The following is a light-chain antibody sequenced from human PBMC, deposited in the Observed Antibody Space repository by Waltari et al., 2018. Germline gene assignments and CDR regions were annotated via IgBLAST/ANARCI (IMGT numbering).Light chain of an antibody. Sequence: DIVLTQSPDSLAVSLGERASIKCKSSQNILDDSNNKNSLTWYQQKPGQPPKLLIYSASTREFGVPDRFSGSGSGTDFTLTISSLQPEDVTVYYCQQFYTSPWTFGQGTKVEI. CDR1: QNILDDSNNKNS. J-gene: IGKJ1*01. V-gene: IGKV4-1*01. CDR3: QQFYTSPWT. CDR2: SAS.